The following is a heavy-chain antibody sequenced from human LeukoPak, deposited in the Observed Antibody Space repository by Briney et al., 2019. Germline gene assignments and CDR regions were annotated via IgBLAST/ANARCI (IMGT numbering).Heavy chain of an antibody. CDR2: ISAYNGNT. D-gene: IGHD3-10*01. J-gene: IGHJ4*02. CDR1: GYTFTSYG. V-gene: IGHV1-18*01. Sequence: GASVKVSCKASGYTFTSYGISWVRQAPGQGLEWMGWISAYNGNTNYAQKLQGRVTMTTDTSTSTAYMELRSLRSDDTAVYYCARGPITMVRGVISRPDYWGQGTLVTVSS. CDR3: ARGPITMVRGVISRPDY.